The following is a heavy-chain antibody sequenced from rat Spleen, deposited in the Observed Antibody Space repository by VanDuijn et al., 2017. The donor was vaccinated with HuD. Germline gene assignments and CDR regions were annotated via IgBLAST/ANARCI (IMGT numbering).Heavy chain of an antibody. Sequence: QVLLKESAPGLVQPSQTLSLTCTVSGFSLMDYSVHWIRQPPGKGLEWMGRMKYDGDTYYNSVLKSRLTINRDTSKSQVFLKMNSLQTDDTAIYFCTRSYGGYTQHWFPYWGQGTLVTVSS. CDR3: TRSYGGYTQHWFPY. CDR2: MKYDGDT. CDR1: GFSLMDYS. D-gene: IGHD1-11*01. V-gene: IGHV2S30*01. J-gene: IGHJ3*01.